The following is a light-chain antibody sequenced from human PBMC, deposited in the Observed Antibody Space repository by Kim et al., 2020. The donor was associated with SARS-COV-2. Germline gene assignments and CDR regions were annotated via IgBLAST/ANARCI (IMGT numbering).Light chain of an antibody. Sequence: GPLGDRVTITCRASQRISNYLNWYQQKPGKAPKLLSSGASNLHSGVPSGFSGSGSGTDFTLTISSLQPEDFATYYCQQSYSSPITFGQGTRLEIK. CDR2: GAS. V-gene: IGKV1-39*01. J-gene: IGKJ5*01. CDR3: QQSYSSPIT. CDR1: QRISNY.